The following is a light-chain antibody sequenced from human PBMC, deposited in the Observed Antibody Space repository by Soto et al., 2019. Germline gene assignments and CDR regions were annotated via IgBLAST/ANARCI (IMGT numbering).Light chain of an antibody. CDR1: KDISNY. V-gene: IGKV1-33*01. CDR3: QQYDNLPLT. J-gene: IGKJ4*01. CDR2: DAS. Sequence: DIQMTQSPSSLSASVGDRVTITCQASKDISNYLNWYQQKPGKDPKLLIYDASNLETGIPSRFSGSGSGTDFTFTISSLQPEDIATYDCQQYDNLPLTFGGGTKVEIK.